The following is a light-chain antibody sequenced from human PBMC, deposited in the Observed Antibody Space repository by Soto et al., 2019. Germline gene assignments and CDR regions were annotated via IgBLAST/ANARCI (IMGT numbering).Light chain of an antibody. CDR3: SSYRSGATIT. V-gene: IGLV2-14*01. Sequence: QSALTQPASVSGSPGQSITISCTGTSSDVGGYNYVSWYQQHPGKAPRLMIYEVSNRPSGVSNRFSGSKSANTASLTISGLQTEDEADYYCSSYRSGATITFGTGTKVTV. J-gene: IGLJ1*01. CDR2: EVS. CDR1: SSDVGGYNY.